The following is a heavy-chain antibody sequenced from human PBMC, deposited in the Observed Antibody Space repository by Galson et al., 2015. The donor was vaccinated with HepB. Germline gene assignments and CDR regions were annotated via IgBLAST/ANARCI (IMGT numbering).Heavy chain of an antibody. V-gene: IGHV3-7*01. Sequence: SLRLSCAASGFTFNTDWMTWIRQAPGKGLEWVANMKADGSERHYLDSVRGRFTISRDNAKNSLYLQMNSLRAEATAVYYCGSRWTGSWGQGTLDTVSS. J-gene: IGHJ4*02. CDR1: GFTFNTDW. CDR3: GSRWTGS. D-gene: IGHD4-23*01. CDR2: MKADGSER.